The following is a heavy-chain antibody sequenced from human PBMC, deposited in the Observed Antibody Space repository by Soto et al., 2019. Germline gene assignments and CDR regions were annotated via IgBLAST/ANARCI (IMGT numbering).Heavy chain of an antibody. CDR1: GGTFSSYT. D-gene: IGHD4-4*01. Sequence: GASVKVSCKASGGTFSSYTISWVRQAPGQGLEWMGRIIPILGIANYAQKFQGRVTITADKSTSTAYMELSSLRSEDTAVYYCARDGGSVTPVRRYYYYYMDVCGKGTTVTVSS. J-gene: IGHJ6*03. CDR2: IIPILGIA. CDR3: ARDGGSVTPVRRYYYYYMDV. V-gene: IGHV1-69*04.